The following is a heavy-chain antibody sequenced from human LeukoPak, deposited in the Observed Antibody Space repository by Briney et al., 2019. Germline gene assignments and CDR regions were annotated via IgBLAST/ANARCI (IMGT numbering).Heavy chain of an antibody. Sequence: PSETLSLTCAVSGYSISSGYYGGWIRQPPGKGLEWIGSIYHSGSTYYNPSLKSRVTISVDTSKNQFSLKLSSVTAADTAVYYCARYYYDSSGYSTADTDYWGQGTLDTVSS. D-gene: IGHD3-22*01. CDR2: IYHSGST. J-gene: IGHJ4*02. V-gene: IGHV4-38-2*01. CDR3: ARYYYDSSGYSTADTDY. CDR1: GYSISSGYY.